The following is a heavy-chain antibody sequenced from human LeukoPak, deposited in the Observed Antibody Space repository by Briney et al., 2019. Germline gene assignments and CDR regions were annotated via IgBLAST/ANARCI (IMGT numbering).Heavy chain of an antibody. D-gene: IGHD3-10*01. CDR2: IIPIFGTA. J-gene: IGHJ3*02. Sequence: GASVKVSCKASGGTFSSYAISWVRQAPGQGLEWMGGIIPIFGTANYAQKFQGRVTMTTDTSTSTAYMELRSLRSDDTAVYYCARDREQYYYGTFDIWGQGTMVTVSS. CDR1: GGTFSSYA. CDR3: ARDREQYYYGTFDI. V-gene: IGHV1-69*05.